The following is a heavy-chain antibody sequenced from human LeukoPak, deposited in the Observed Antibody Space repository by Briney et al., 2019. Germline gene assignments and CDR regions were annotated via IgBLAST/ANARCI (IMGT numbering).Heavy chain of an antibody. CDR2: INPNSGGT. Sequence: ASVKVSCKASGYTFTGYYMHWVRQAPGQGLEWMGRINPNSGGTNYAQKFQGSVTMTRDTSIRTVYMELNRLRSDDTAVYYCARTGVADASITTFDYWGQGTLVTVSS. D-gene: IGHD3-22*01. V-gene: IGHV1-2*06. J-gene: IGHJ4*02. CDR1: GYTFTGYY. CDR3: ARTGVADASITTFDY.